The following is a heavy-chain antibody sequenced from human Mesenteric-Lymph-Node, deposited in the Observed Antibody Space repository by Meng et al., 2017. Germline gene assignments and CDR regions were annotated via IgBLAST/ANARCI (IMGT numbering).Heavy chain of an antibody. CDR3: ARGEWDYGSGTYALDY. V-gene: IGHV3-74*01. J-gene: IGHJ4*02. CDR1: GFTFSSYW. D-gene: IGHD3-10*01. Sequence: GESLKISCAASGFTFSSYWMHWVRQAPGKGLVWVSRINSDGSSTSYADSVKGRFTISRDNAKNTLYLQMNSLRAEDTAIYYCARGEWDYGSGTYALDYWGQGTLVTVSS. CDR2: INSDGSST.